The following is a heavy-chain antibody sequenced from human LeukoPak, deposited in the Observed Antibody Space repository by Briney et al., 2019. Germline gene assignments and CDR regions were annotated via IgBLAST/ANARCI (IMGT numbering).Heavy chain of an antibody. CDR3: TKGPYYYDSSGYSTHFEY. Sequence: GGSLRLSCAASGFTFHDYTLNWVRQAPGKGLEWVSGISWNSDSVGYADSVKGRFTISRDNAKNSLFLQMNSLRAEDTAMYFCTKGPYYYDSSGYSTHFEYWGQGTLVTVSS. V-gene: IGHV3-9*01. D-gene: IGHD3-22*01. CDR2: ISWNSDSV. J-gene: IGHJ4*02. CDR1: GFTFHDYT.